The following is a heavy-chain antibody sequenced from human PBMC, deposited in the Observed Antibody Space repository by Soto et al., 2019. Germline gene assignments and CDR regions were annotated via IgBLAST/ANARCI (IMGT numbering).Heavy chain of an antibody. CDR3: AKARLRFLEWLSFDAFDI. CDR1: GFTFSSYG. J-gene: IGHJ3*02. CDR2: ISYDGSNK. V-gene: IGHV3-30*18. D-gene: IGHD3-3*01. Sequence: PGGSLRLSCAASGFTFSSYGMHWVRQAPGKGLEWVAVISYDGSNKYYADSVKGRFTISRDNSRNTLYLQMSSLRAEDTAVYYCAKARLRFLEWLSFDAFDIWGQGTMVTVSS.